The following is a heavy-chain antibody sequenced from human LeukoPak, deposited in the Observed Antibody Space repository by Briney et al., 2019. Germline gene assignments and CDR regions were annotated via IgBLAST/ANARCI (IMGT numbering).Heavy chain of an antibody. J-gene: IGHJ4*02. CDR2: ILHNGDST. CDR1: GFTCSTYV. V-gene: IGHV3-23*01. CDR3: ARVASSGYYQLDY. D-gene: IGHD3-22*01. Sequence: PGGSLRLSCAASGFTCSTYVMSWVRQAPGKGLEWLSLILHNGDSTYYADSVKGRFTISRDNSKNTLYLQMNSLRAEDTAVYYCARVASSGYYQLDYWGQGTLVTVSS.